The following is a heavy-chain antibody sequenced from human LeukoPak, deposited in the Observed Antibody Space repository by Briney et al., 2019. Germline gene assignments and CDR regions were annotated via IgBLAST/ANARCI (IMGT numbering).Heavy chain of an antibody. D-gene: IGHD6-6*01. V-gene: IGHV4-39*01. J-gene: IGHJ4*02. CDR2: IYDSGSS. Sequence: SETLSLTCSVSGGSISSSSYYWGWIRHPPGKGLEWIGSIYDSGSSYYNPSLKRRVTISVDTSKNQFSLKVSSVTAADTAVYYCAREKYSAGAVDYWGQGSLVTVSS. CDR1: GGSISSSSYY. CDR3: AREKYSAGAVDY.